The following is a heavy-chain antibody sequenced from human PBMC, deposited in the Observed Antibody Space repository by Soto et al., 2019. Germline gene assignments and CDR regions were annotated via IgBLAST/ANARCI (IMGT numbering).Heavy chain of an antibody. Sequence: GGSLRLSCAASGFTFSNYWMSWVRQAPGKGLEWVANIKPDGSEKYYVDSVKGRFTYSRDNAENSVYLQMNSLRAEDTAVYYCVRGFDYSFDYWGPGTLVTVSS. D-gene: IGHD4-4*01. CDR3: VRGFDYSFDY. CDR1: GFTFSNYW. V-gene: IGHV3-7*03. CDR2: IKPDGSEK. J-gene: IGHJ4*02.